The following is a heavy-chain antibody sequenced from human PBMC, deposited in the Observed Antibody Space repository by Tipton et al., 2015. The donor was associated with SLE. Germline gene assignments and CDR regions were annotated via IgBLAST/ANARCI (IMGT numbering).Heavy chain of an antibody. CDR3: ARDRAYYYDSSGSDAFDI. D-gene: IGHD3-22*01. Sequence: TLSLTCTVSGGSISSYYWSWIRPPAGKGLEWIGRIYTSGSTNYNPPLKSRVTMSVDTSKNQFSLKLSSVTAADTAVYYCARDRAYYYDSSGSDAFDIWGQGTMVTVSS. V-gene: IGHV4-4*07. CDR1: GGSISSYY. CDR2: IYTSGST. J-gene: IGHJ3*02.